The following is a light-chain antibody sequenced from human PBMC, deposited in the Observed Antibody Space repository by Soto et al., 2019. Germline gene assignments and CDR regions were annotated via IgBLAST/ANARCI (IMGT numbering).Light chain of an antibody. CDR3: CSYTTSSTRV. CDR2: EVT. Sequence: QSALTQPASVSGSPGPSIAISCTGSSSDVGFYNYVSWYQQHPGKAPKLIIYEVTNRPSGVSNRFSGSKSGNTASLTISGLQAEDEADYYCCSYTTSSTRVFGSGTKVTVL. J-gene: IGLJ1*01. V-gene: IGLV2-14*01. CDR1: SSDVGFYNY.